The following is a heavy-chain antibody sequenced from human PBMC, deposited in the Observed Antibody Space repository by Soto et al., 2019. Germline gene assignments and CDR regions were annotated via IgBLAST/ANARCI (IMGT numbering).Heavy chain of an antibody. CDR1: GYTLTELS. J-gene: IGHJ4*02. D-gene: IGHD2-2*01. CDR3: ATDLGSSSPRGLSFDY. CDR2: FDPEDGET. V-gene: IGHV1-24*01. Sequence: ASVKVSCKVSGYTLTELSMHWVRQAPGKGLEWMGGFDPEDGETIYAQKFQGRVTMTEDTSTDTAYMELSSLRSEDTAVYYCATDLGSSSPRGLSFDYWGQGTLVTVSS.